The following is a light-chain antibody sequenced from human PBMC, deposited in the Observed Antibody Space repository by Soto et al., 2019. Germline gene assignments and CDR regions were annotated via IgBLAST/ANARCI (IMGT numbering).Light chain of an antibody. Sequence: QSVLTQPPSVSGAPGQTVTISCTGSSSNIGAGYDVPWYQHLPGTAPKLLIYGNSNRPSGVPDRFSGSKSGTSASLAITGLQAEDEADYYCQSYDSSLSGFVFGTGTKLTVL. J-gene: IGLJ1*01. V-gene: IGLV1-40*01. CDR2: GNS. CDR3: QSYDSSLSGFV. CDR1: SSNIGAGYD.